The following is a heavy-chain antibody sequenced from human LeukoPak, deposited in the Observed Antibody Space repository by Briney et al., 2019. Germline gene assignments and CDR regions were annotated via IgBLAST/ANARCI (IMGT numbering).Heavy chain of an antibody. Sequence: GGSLRLSCAASGFTFSTYGMHWGRQAPGKGLEWVAVISFEGSNNFYADSVKGRFTISRDNSKNTLYLQMNSLRVEDTAVYYCATGGASVFLDAFDIWGQGTMVTVSS. J-gene: IGHJ3*02. V-gene: IGHV3-30*03. CDR3: ATGGASVFLDAFDI. D-gene: IGHD4-23*01. CDR1: GFTFSTYG. CDR2: ISFEGSNN.